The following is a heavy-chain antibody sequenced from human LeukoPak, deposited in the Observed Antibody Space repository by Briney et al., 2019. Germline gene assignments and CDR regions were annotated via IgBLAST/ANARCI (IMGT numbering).Heavy chain of an antibody. Sequence: ASVKVSCKASGYTFTGYYMHWVRQAPGQGLEWMGWINPNSGGTNYAQKFQGRVTMTRDTSISTACMELSRLRSDDTAVYYCARDAYSSGWSLYYYYYGMDVWGQGTTVTVSS. V-gene: IGHV1-2*02. CDR3: ARDAYSSGWSLYYYYYGMDV. CDR2: INPNSGGT. J-gene: IGHJ6*02. D-gene: IGHD6-19*01. CDR1: GYTFTGYY.